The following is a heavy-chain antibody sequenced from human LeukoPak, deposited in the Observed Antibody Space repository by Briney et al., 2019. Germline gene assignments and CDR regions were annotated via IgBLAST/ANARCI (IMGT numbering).Heavy chain of an antibody. J-gene: IGHJ4*02. D-gene: IGHD7-27*01. CDR2: INPNSGGT. CDR3: ARVLGIRDY. Sequence: ASVKVSCKASGYTFTAYYIHWVRQAPGQGLEWMGWINPNSGGTNYAQKFQGRVTMTRDTSISTAYMELSRLRSDDTAVYYCARVLGIRDYWGQGTLVTVSS. V-gene: IGHV1-2*02. CDR1: GYTFTAYY.